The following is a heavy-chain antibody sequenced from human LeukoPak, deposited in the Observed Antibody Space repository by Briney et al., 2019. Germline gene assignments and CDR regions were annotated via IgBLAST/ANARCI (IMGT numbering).Heavy chain of an antibody. V-gene: IGHV3-21*01. D-gene: IGHD3-22*01. Sequence: GGSLRLSCAASGFTFSTYGMNWVRQAPGKGLEWVSSIGSSPTYIYYADSVKGRFTISRDNAKDSLYLQMNSLRAEDTAVYYCARLTAYNHDYSGRYGLDVWGQGTTVAVSS. CDR1: GFTFSTYG. CDR3: ARLTAYNHDYSGRYGLDV. CDR2: IGSSPTYI. J-gene: IGHJ6*02.